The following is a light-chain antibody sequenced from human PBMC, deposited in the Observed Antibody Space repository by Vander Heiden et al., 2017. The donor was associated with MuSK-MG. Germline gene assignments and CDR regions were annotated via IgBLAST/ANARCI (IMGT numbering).Light chain of an antibody. Sequence: YLLTQPPPVSGAPGKTARITCGGNNIGSKSVHWYQQKPGQAPVLVIYYDSDRPSGIPERFSGSNSGNTATLTISRVEAGDEADYYCQVWDSSSDHRVFGGGTKLTVL. V-gene: IGLV3-21*04. CDR3: QVWDSSSDHRV. CDR2: YDS. J-gene: IGLJ3*02. CDR1: NIGSKS.